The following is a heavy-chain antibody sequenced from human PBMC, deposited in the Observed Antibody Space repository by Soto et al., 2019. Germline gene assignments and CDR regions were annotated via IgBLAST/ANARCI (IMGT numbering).Heavy chain of an antibody. CDR3: ARRTHCSGGSCYYFDY. Sequence: EVQLVESGGGLVQLGGSLRLSCAASGFTFSSYWMHWVRQAPGKGLVWVSRINSDGSSTSYADSVKGRFTISRDNAKNTLYLQMNSLRAEDTAVYYCARRTHCSGGSCYYFDYWGQGTLVTVSS. J-gene: IGHJ4*02. CDR1: GFTFSSYW. CDR2: INSDGSST. V-gene: IGHV3-74*01. D-gene: IGHD2-15*01.